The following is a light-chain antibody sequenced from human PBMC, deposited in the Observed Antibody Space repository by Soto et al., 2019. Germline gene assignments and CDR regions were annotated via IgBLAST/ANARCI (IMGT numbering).Light chain of an antibody. CDR1: QALSNY. CDR3: QHLSRYPLT. Sequence: DIQLTQSPSVLSASVGDTVTITCRASQALSNYLAWYQQKPGKAPDLLIYSASTLQSGVPSSFSGSGSETEFSLTIRALQPEDFATYYCQHLSRYPLTFGGGTKLYIK. J-gene: IGKJ4*01. V-gene: IGKV1-9*01. CDR2: SAS.